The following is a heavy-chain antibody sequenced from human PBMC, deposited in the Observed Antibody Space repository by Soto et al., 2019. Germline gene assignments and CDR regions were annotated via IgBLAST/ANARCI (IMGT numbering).Heavy chain of an antibody. CDR1: GFTFISYA. D-gene: IGHD6-13*01. V-gene: IGHV3-23*01. CDR3: AKDSRIAAAGTGSFDP. CDR2: ISGSGGSK. J-gene: IGHJ5*02. Sequence: GGSLRLSCAASGFTFISYAMSWVRHAPGKGLEWVSAISGSGGSKYYEDALKGRFTIPRENTTNTLYLQMKSMRADDTAVYYCAKDSRIAAAGTGSFDPWGQGTLVTVSS.